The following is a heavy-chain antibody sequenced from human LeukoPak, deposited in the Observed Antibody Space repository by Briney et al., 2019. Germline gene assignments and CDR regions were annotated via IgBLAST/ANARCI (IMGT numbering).Heavy chain of an antibody. CDR3: TKAYYEPFDS. CDR1: GASVNSYY. J-gene: IGHJ4*02. Sequence: SETLSLTCTVSGASVNSYYWDWIRQPPGKGLEWIGCISDSGRTYYNPSLKSRVTISLGTSNNQFSLRLTSVTAADSAMYYCTKAYYEPFDSWGQGTLVTVSS. CDR2: ISDSGRT. V-gene: IGHV4-59*02. D-gene: IGHD3-22*01.